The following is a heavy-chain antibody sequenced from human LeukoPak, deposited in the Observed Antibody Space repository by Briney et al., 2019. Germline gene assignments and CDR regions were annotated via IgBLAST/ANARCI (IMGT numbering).Heavy chain of an antibody. Sequence: GGSLRLSCSVSGSTFSNFGVYWVRQAPGKGLGYVSVVSNDGLATDYADSVRGRFTISRDNSKNSVYLPMTSLRPEDSAVYYCATSPRSALGGSYRGQGTLVTVSS. D-gene: IGHD2-15*01. V-gene: IGHV3-64D*06. CDR1: GSTFSNFG. J-gene: IGHJ4*02. CDR3: ATSPRSALGGSY. CDR2: VSNDGLAT.